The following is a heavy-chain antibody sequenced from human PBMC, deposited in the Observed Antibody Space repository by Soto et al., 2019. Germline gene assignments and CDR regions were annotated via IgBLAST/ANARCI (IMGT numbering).Heavy chain of an antibody. J-gene: IGHJ4*02. D-gene: IGHD5-12*01. Sequence: QVQLVQSGAEVKKPGASVKVSCKASGYTFTSYGINWVRQAPGQGLEWMGWISSYNGNTHYAQKLQDTVTMTTATSTSTAYMELTSLRSDDTAVYYCAGVQSCYDFAYWGQGTLVTVSS. CDR1: GYTFTSYG. CDR2: ISSYNGNT. CDR3: AGVQSCYDFAY. V-gene: IGHV1-18*01.